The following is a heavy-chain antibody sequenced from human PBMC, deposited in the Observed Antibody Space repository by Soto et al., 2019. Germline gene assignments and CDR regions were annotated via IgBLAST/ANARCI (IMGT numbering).Heavy chain of an antibody. Sequence: SETLSLTCAVSGGSISSTNWWSWVRQSPGKGMEWIGEIYHDGSTNYNPSLRSRLTISLDKSNNQFSLKLTSVTAADTAVYYCARARSTVAGLFDYWGQGTLVTVSS. CDR2: IYHDGST. CDR3: ARARSTVAGLFDY. CDR1: GGSISSTNW. J-gene: IGHJ4*02. D-gene: IGHD6-19*01. V-gene: IGHV4-4*02.